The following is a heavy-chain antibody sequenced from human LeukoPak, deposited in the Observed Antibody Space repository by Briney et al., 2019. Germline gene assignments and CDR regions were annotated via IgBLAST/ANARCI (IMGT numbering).Heavy chain of an antibody. J-gene: IGHJ4*02. CDR2: VYWDGGI. Sequence: SGPTLVNPTQTLTLTCTFSGFSLSTTGVGVGWVRQPPGKALEWLVLVYWDGGIRYSPSLKSRLTVTKDTSRNQLVLSMANMDPVNTPPYYCAHSGSGRFRDYFDFGGQGTLVTVSS. CDR1: GFSLSTTGVG. CDR3: AHSGSGRFRDYFDF. V-gene: IGHV2-5*02. D-gene: IGHD6-25*01.